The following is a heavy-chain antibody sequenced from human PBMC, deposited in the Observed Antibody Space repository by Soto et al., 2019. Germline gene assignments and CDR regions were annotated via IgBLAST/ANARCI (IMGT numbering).Heavy chain of an antibody. J-gene: IGHJ6*02. CDR3: ARAKIAVAGRVSTMDV. CDR2: INPNSGGT. CDR1: GYTFTGYY. V-gene: IGHV1-2*04. D-gene: IGHD6-19*01. Sequence: ASVKVSCKASGYTFTGYYMHWVRQAPGQGLEWMGWINPNSGGTNYAQKFQGWVTMTRDTSISTAYMELSRLRSDDTAVYYCARAKIAVAGRVSTMDVWGQGTTVTVSS.